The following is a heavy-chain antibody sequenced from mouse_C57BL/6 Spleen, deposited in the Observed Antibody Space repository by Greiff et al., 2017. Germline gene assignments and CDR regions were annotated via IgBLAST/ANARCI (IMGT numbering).Heavy chain of an antibody. Sequence: VQLQQSVAELVRPGASVKLSCTASGFNIKNTYMHWVKQRPEQGLEWIGRIDPANGNTKYAPKFQGKATITADTSSNTAYLQLSSLTSEDTAIYYCARSPYYGSSSYWYFDVWGTGTTVTVSS. CDR1: GFNIKNTY. V-gene: IGHV14-3*01. CDR2: IDPANGNT. CDR3: ARSPYYGSSSYWYFDV. J-gene: IGHJ1*03. D-gene: IGHD1-1*01.